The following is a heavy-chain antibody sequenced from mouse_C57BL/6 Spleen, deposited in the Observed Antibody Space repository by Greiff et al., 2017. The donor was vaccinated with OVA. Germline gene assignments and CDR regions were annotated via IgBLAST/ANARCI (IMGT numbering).Heavy chain of an antibody. D-gene: IGHD2-4*01. CDR1: GYTFTSYW. CDR2: INPSNGGT. CDR3: ARGIYYDYEDYFDY. V-gene: IGHV1-53*01. Sequence: VQLQQSGTELVKPGASVKLSCKASGYTFTSYWMHWVKQRPGQGLEWIGNINPSNGGTNYNEKFKSKATLTVDKSSSTAYMQLSSLTSEDSAVYYCARGIYYDYEDYFDYWGQGTTLTVSS. J-gene: IGHJ2*01.